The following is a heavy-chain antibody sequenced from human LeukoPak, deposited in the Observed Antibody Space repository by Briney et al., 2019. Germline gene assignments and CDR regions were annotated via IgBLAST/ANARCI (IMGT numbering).Heavy chain of an antibody. CDR2: IKTDGSEK. CDR3: ARYYGDYSRGDY. Sequence: GGSLRLSCAASGFSFNNYWMSWVRQAPGKGLQWVANIKTDGSEKYYVDSVKGRFTISRDNAKNSLYLQMNSLRAEDTAVYYCARYYGDYSRGDYWGQGTPVTVSS. V-gene: IGHV3-7*01. D-gene: IGHD4-17*01. CDR1: GFSFNNYW. J-gene: IGHJ4*02.